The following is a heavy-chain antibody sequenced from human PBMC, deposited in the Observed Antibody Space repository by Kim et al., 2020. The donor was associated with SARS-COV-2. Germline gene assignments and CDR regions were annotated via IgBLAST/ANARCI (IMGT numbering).Heavy chain of an antibody. CDR2: ISWDGTRT. V-gene: IGHV3-23*01. J-gene: IGHJ4*02. CDR3: SKGVTNSGFDY. Sequence: GGSLRLSCVASGFTFSTSPMGWVRQAPGEGLEWVSRISWDGTRTYYADSVKGRVTMSSDKSKNTVYLHMNSLRVEDTAVYYCSKGVTNSGFDYWGQGP. D-gene: IGHD4-17*01. CDR1: GFTFSTSP.